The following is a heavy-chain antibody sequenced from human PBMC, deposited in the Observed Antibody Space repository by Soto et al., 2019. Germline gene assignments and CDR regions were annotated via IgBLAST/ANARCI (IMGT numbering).Heavy chain of an antibody. CDR2: IKQDGSEK. Sequence: GGSLRLSCAASGFTFSSYWMSWVRQAPGKGLEWVANIKQDGSEKYYGDSVKGRFTISRDNAKNSLYLQMNSLRAEDRVLYYCASRRDGYDYWGQGTLVTVSS. D-gene: IGHD5-12*01. V-gene: IGHV3-7*01. J-gene: IGHJ4*02. CDR3: ASRRDGYDY. CDR1: GFTFSSYW.